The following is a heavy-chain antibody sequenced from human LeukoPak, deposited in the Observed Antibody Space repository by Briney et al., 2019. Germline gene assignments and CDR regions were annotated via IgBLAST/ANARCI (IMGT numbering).Heavy chain of an antibody. CDR1: GFTFSSYW. J-gene: IGHJ4*02. CDR2: IKQDGSEK. Sequence: GGSLRLSCAASGFTFSSYWMSWVRQAPGKGLEWVANIKQDGSEKYYVDSVKGRFTISRDNAKNSVYLQMNSLRAEDTAMYYCATTLNVATAGYFLGQGTLVTVSS. V-gene: IGHV3-7*01. D-gene: IGHD6-13*01. CDR3: ATTLNVATAGYF.